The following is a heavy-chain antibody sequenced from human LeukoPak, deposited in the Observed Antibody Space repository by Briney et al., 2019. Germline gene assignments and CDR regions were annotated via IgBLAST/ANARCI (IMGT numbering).Heavy chain of an antibody. CDR3: ARDRYYYDSSGSRNVDY. J-gene: IGHJ4*02. CDR2: ISSSSSYT. CDR1: GFTFSSYS. V-gene: IGHV3-21*04. Sequence: PGGSLRLSCAASGFTFSSYSMNWVRQAPGKGLEWVSSISSSSSYTYYADSVKGRFTISRHNSENTLYLQMNSLRAEDTAVYYCARDRYYYDSSGSRNVDYWGQGTLVTVSS. D-gene: IGHD3-22*01.